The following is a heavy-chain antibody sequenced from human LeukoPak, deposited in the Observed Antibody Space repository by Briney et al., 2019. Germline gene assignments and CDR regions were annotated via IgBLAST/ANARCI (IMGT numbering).Heavy chain of an antibody. CDR1: GYSISSGYY. J-gene: IGHJ3*02. CDR3: ARDEGEYSFGAFDI. V-gene: IGHV4-38-2*02. CDR2: IYHSGST. Sequence: SETLSLTCTVSGYSISSGYYWGWIRQPPGKGLEWIGSIYHSGSTYYNPSLKSRVTISVDTSKNQFSLKLSSVTAADTAVYYCARDEGEYSFGAFDIWGQGTMVTVSS. D-gene: IGHD3-10*01.